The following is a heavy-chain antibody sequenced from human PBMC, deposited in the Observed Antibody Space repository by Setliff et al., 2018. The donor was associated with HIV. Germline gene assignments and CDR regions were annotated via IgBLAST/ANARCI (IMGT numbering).Heavy chain of an antibody. CDR1: GVSITTYY. Sequence: CTVSGVSITTYYWSWIRQTPGQRLEWMGWINAGNGNTKYSQKFQGRVTITRDTSASTAYMELSSLRPEDTAVYYCASPTAIPHWGQGTLVTVSS. D-gene: IGHD2-21*02. V-gene: IGHV1-3*01. J-gene: IGHJ4*02. CDR2: INAGNGNT. CDR3: ASPTAIPH.